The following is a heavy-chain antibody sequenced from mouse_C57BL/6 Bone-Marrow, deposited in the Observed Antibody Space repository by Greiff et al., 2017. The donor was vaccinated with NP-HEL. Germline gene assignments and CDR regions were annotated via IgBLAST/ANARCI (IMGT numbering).Heavy chain of an antibody. CDR2: ISNGGGST. CDR3: ARHKTGGPYAMDY. Sequence: DVKLVESGGGLVQPGGSLKLSCAASGFTFSDYYMYWVRQTPEKRLEWVAYISNGGGSTYYPDTVKGRFPISRDNAKNTLYLQMSRLKSEDTAMYYCARHKTGGPYAMDYWGQGTSVTVSS. V-gene: IGHV5-12*01. J-gene: IGHJ4*01. D-gene: IGHD1-1*02. CDR1: GFTFSDYY.